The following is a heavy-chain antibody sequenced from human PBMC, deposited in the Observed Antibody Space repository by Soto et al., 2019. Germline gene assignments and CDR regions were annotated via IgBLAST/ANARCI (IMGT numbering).Heavy chain of an antibody. CDR1: GSSLSSGSYY. CDR2: IYYSGST. V-gene: IGHV4-61*01. D-gene: IGHD2-2*01. Sequence: PSETLSLTCTVSGSSLSSGSYYWSWIRQPPGKGLEWVGYIYYSGSTKYNPSLKSRVTISVDTSKNQFSLNLRSVTAADTAVYYCAKDQVIPCSSTSCYHQRPYYYYYGMDVWGQGTTVTVSS. CDR3: AKDQVIPCSSTSCYHQRPYYYYYGMDV. J-gene: IGHJ6*02.